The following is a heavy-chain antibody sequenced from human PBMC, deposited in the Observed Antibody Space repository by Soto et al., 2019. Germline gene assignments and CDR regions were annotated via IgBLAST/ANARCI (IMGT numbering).Heavy chain of an antibody. CDR3: AREGQLGY. CDR2: ISGYNGNT. CDR1: GYTFSSYG. J-gene: IGHJ4*02. D-gene: IGHD6-6*01. V-gene: IGHV1-18*01. Sequence: QVQLVQSGAEVKKPGASVKVSCKTSGYTFSSYGFSWVRQAPGQGLEWIGWISGYNGNTNYAQRFKGGVTXTTDTSTSTAYMELRSLRSDDTAVYYCAREGQLGYWGQGTLVTVSS.